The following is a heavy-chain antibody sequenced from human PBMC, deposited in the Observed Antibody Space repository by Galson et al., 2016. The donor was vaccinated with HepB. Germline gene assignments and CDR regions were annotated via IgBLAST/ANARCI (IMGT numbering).Heavy chain of an antibody. Sequence: TLSLTCTVFGGSITRGGHYWSWIRQHPGKGLEWIGYIYNSGSTYYNPSLKSRLTISADPSQNQVSLNLSSVTAADTAVYYCARAEASCTGGHCQHYFDPWGQGTPVTISS. V-gene: IGHV4-31*03. J-gene: IGHJ5*02. CDR3: ARAEASCTGGHCQHYFDP. D-gene: IGHD2-21*02. CDR1: GGSITRGGHY. CDR2: IYNSGST.